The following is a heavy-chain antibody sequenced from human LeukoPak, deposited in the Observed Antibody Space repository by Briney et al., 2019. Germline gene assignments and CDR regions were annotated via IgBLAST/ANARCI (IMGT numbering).Heavy chain of an antibody. Sequence: GASVKVSCKASGYTFTSYGISWVRQAPGQGLEWMGWISAYNGNTNYAQKLQGRVTMTTDTSTSPAYMELRSLRSDDTAVYYCATVTYYYDSSGYFDYWGQGTLVTVSS. D-gene: IGHD3-22*01. CDR3: ATVTYYYDSSGYFDY. J-gene: IGHJ4*02. V-gene: IGHV1-18*01. CDR2: ISAYNGNT. CDR1: GYTFTSYG.